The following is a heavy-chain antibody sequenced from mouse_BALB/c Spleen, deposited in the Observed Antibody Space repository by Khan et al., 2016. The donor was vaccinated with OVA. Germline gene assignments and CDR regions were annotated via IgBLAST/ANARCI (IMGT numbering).Heavy chain of an antibody. CDR1: GFTFSSFG. Sequence: VQLKESGGDLVQPGGSRKLSCAASGFTFSSFGMHWVRQAPEKGLEWVAYISSDSITLYYADTVKGRFTISRNNPRNTLFLQMTSLRSEDTAIDYCASGNWAWFAYWGQGTLVTVSA. V-gene: IGHV5-17*02. CDR3: ASGNWAWFAY. CDR2: ISSDSITL. J-gene: IGHJ3*01. D-gene: IGHD4-1*01.